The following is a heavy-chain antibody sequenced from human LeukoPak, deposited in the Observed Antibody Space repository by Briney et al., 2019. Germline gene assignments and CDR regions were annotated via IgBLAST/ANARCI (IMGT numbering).Heavy chain of an antibody. CDR1: GGSLSNYY. Sequence: SETLSLTCTVSGGSLSNYYWSWIRQPPGKGLEWIGYIYYSGSTNYNPSLKSRVTVSVDTSKNQFSLRLTSVTAADTAVYYCARSRDGYLIGFDYWGQGTLVTVSS. CDR2: IYYSGST. CDR3: ARSRDGYLIGFDY. D-gene: IGHD5-24*01. J-gene: IGHJ4*02. V-gene: IGHV4-59*08.